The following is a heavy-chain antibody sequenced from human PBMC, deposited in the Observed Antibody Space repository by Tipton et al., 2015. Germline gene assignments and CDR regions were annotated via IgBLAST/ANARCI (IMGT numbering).Heavy chain of an antibody. CDR3: ARGTVLGRVPWGWFDP. CDR2: TYYSGRT. V-gene: IGHV4-59*01. CDR1: GGSITSDY. D-gene: IGHD7-27*01. Sequence: TLSLTCNVSGGSITSDYWSWIRQPPGKGLEWIGYTYYSGRTTYNPSLKGRVTISVDTSKKQFSLKLTSVTAADTAVYYCARGTVLGRVPWGWFDPWGQGTVVTVSS. J-gene: IGHJ5*02.